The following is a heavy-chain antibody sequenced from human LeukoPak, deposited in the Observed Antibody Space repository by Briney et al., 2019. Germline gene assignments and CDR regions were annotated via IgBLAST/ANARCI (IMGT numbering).Heavy chain of an antibody. CDR3: ARADRSSFDY. V-gene: IGHV3-7*01. D-gene: IGHD2-2*01. Sequence: PGGSLRLSCAASGFTFSSYAMSWVRQAPGKGLEWVANIKQDGSEKYYVDSVKGRFTISRDNAKNSVFLQMNSLRAEDTAVYYCARADRSSFDYWGQGILVTVSS. J-gene: IGHJ4*02. CDR1: GFTFSSYA. CDR2: IKQDGSEK.